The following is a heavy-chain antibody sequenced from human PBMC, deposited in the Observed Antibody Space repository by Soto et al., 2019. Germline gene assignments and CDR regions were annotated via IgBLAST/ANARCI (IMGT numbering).Heavy chain of an antibody. CDR3: ARDSGGLRLGESSLYGEKDSFDV. Sequence: PSETRSLTCVVSDVSVSCYCWSGIGQPPGKGLEWMGEINYSGSTKFNPSLKSRVTLSIDTSKDQFSLRLSSVTAADTAVYYCARDSGGLRLGESSLYGEKDSFDVWDQGTLVTVSS. D-gene: IGHD3-16*02. V-gene: IGHV4-34*01. CDR2: INYSGST. CDR1: DVSVSCYC. J-gene: IGHJ3*01.